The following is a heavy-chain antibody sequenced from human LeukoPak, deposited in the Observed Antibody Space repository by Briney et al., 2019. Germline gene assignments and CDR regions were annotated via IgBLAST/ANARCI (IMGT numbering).Heavy chain of an antibody. J-gene: IGHJ4*02. Sequence: PGGSLRLSCAASGFTFSSYSMKWVRQAPGKGLEWVSYISDSSSTIYYADSVRGRFTISRDNAKNSLYLQMNSLRAEDTAVYYCARDNWGPDYWGQGILVTVSS. CDR1: GFTFSSYS. V-gene: IGHV3-48*04. CDR3: ARDNWGPDY. D-gene: IGHD7-27*01. CDR2: ISDSSSTI.